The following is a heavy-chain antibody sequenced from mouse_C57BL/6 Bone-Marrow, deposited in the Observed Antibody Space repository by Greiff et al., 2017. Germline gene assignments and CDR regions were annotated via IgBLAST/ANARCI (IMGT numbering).Heavy chain of an antibody. V-gene: IGHV5-12*01. J-gene: IGHJ1*03. D-gene: IGHD1-1*01. CDR2: ISNGGGST. CDR1: GFTFSDYY. CDR3: ARQLYYGSSYWYFDV. Sequence: VQLKESGGGLVQPGGSLKLSCAASGFTFSDYYMYWVRQTPEKRLEWVAYISNGGGSTYYPDTVKGRFTISRDNAKNTLYLQMSRLKSEDTAMYYCARQLYYGSSYWYFDVWGTGTTVTVSS.